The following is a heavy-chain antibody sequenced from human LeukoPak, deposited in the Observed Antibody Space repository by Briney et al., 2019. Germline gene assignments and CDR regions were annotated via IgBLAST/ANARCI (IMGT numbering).Heavy chain of an antibody. D-gene: IGHD6-13*01. J-gene: IGHJ2*01. Sequence: GGSLRLSCAASGFTFSSYAMSWVRQAPGKGLEWVSAISGSGGSTYYADSVKGRFTISRDNSKNTLYLQMNSLRAEDTAVYYCAKDRKGIAAAGSWYFDLWGRGTLVTVSS. CDR1: GFTFSSYA. V-gene: IGHV3-23*01. CDR3: AKDRKGIAAAGSWYFDL. CDR2: ISGSGGST.